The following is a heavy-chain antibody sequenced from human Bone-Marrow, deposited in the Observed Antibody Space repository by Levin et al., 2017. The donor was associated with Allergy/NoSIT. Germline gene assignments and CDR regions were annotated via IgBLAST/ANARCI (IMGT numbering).Heavy chain of an antibody. V-gene: IGHV2-5*02. J-gene: IGHJ4*02. CDR1: SLTTRPVG. CDR3: AHRRDYNGQWNEGYFDY. CDR2: IYWDDDK. Sequence: SLTTRPVGVGWIRQPPGKALEWLAVIYWDDDKRYSPSLKSRLTITKDTSRNQVVLTMSNMDPVDTATYYCAHRRDYNGQWNEGYFDYWGQGTLVTASS. D-gene: IGHD1-1*01.